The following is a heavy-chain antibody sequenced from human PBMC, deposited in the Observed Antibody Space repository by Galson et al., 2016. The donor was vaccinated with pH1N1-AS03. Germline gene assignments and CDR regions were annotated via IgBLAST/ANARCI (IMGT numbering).Heavy chain of an antibody. CDR2: ISTTSSSI. CDR3: ARDGPPQGISVAGSFDF. CDR1: GFPFSGYS. V-gene: IGHV3-21*01. D-gene: IGHD6-19*01. J-gene: IGHJ4*02. Sequence: CAASGFPFSGYSMNWVRQAPGKGLEWVSFISTTSSSIYYADSVKGRFTISRDNAKNLLYLQMNSLRDEDTAVYYCARDGPPQGISVAGSFDFWGQGTLVTVSS.